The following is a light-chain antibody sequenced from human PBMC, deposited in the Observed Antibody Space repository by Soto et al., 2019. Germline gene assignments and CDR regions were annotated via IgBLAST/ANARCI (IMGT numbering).Light chain of an antibody. CDR2: DVS. CDR3: QQRSNWPLS. CDR1: QSVGNY. J-gene: IGKJ4*01. Sequence: VLTQSPGTLSLSPGETATLSCRASQSVGNYLAWYQRKPGQAPRLLMHDVSIRASGVPARFSGSGSGTDFILTISSLEPEDSAVYYCQQRSNWPLSFGGGTKVEIK. V-gene: IGKV3-11*01.